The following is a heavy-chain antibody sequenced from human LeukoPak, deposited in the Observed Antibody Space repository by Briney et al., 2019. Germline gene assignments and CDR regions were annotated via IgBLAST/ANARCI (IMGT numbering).Heavy chain of an antibody. J-gene: IGHJ5*02. Sequence: GVSLRLSYAASGFTFRSYAMSWVRQAPGKGLQWVSSILSSGGSTYYADSVKGRFTISRDNSKNTLYLQMSSLRAEDAAIYYCARDIKAVAGYNWYDPWGQGTLVTVSS. CDR1: GFTFRSYA. V-gene: IGHV3-23*01. CDR3: ARDIKAVAGYNWYDP. D-gene: IGHD6-19*01. CDR2: ILSSGGST.